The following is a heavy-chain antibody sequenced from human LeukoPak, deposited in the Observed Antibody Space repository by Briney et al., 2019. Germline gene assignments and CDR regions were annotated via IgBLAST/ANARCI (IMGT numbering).Heavy chain of an antibody. CDR2: INQDASTK. J-gene: IGHJ4*02. Sequence: GGSLRLSCVASGFTLRNTWMAWVRQAPGKGLEWVANINQDASTKHYMDSVKGRFTISRDNAKNSLYLQMNSLRAEDTAVYYCARDQSGNLDYWGQGTLVTVSA. V-gene: IGHV3-7*01. D-gene: IGHD1-26*01. CDR3: ARDQSGNLDY. CDR1: GFTLRNTW.